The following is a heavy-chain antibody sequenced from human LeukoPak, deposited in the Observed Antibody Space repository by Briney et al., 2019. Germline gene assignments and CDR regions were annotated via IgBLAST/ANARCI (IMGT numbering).Heavy chain of an antibody. CDR2: INSDGSST. CDR1: GFTFSSYW. J-gene: IGHJ6*03. D-gene: IGHD3-22*01. V-gene: IGHV3-74*01. CDR3: ARGIYDSSGYYYYYYYYMDV. Sequence: GGSLRLSCAASGFTFSSYWMHWLRQAPGKGLVWVSRINSDGSSTSYADSVKGRFTISRDNAKNTLYLQMNSLRAEDTAVYYCARGIYDSSGYYYYYYYYMDVWGKGTTVTVS.